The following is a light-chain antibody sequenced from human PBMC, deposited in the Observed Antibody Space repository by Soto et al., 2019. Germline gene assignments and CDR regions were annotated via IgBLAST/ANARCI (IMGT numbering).Light chain of an antibody. CDR3: EQSYSTPTWT. J-gene: IGKJ1*01. CDR1: QSISSY. CDR2: AAS. Sequence: DIQMTQSPSSLSASVGDRVTITCRASQSISSYLNWYQQKPGKAPNLLIYAASSLQSGVPSRFSGSGSGTDFTLPISSLQPEDFATYYGEQSYSTPTWTFGQGP. V-gene: IGKV1-39*01.